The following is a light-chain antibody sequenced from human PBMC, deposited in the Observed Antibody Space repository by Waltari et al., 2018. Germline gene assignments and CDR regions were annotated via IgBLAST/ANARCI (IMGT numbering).Light chain of an antibody. CDR3: QQYSSSPLT. CDR1: QSGNNY. V-gene: IGKV3-20*01. Sequence: IVLTHSPATLSLPPAERAILSCRASQSGNNYLAWFQQKPGQAPRLLIHGASSRATGIPDRISGSGSGTDFTLTISGLEPQDFAVYYCQQYSSSPLTFGPGTKVDIK. J-gene: IGKJ3*01. CDR2: GAS.